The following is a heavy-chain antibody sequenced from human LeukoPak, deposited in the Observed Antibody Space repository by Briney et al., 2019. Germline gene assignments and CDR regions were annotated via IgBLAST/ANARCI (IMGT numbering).Heavy chain of an antibody. CDR2: IYYSGST. Sequence: PSETLSLTCTVSGGSISSGGYYWSWIRQPPGKGLEWIGYIYYSGSTNYNPSLKSRVTISVDTSKNQFSLKLSSVTAADTAVYYRARGAVHTNFGVVRKYYYMDVWGKGTTVTVSS. CDR3: ARGAVHTNFGVVRKYYYMDV. J-gene: IGHJ6*03. V-gene: IGHV4-61*08. D-gene: IGHD3-3*01. CDR1: GGSISSGGYY.